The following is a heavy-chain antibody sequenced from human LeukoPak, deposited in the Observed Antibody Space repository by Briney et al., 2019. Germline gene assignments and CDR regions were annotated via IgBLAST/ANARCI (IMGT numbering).Heavy chain of an antibody. J-gene: IGHJ2*01. Sequence: ASVKFSCKASGYTFISYGTSWVRQAPGQGLEWMGWISGYNGNTNYAQTLQGRFTMPTDTSTSTAYMELRSLRSDDTAVYYCARGLGVVTAQSEQPKPRYFDLWGRGTQVTVSS. CDR1: GYTFISYG. V-gene: IGHV1-18*01. D-gene: IGHD2-21*02. CDR3: ARGLGVVTAQSEQPKPRYFDL. CDR2: ISGYNGNT.